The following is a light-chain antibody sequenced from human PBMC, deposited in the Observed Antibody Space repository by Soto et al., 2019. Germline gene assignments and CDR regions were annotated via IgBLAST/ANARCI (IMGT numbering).Light chain of an antibody. CDR2: DVS. CDR1: SSDVGGYNY. Sequence: QSALTQPASVSGSPGQSITISGTGTSSDVGGYNYVSWYQQHPGKAPKLMIYDVSNRPSGVSNRFSGSRSGNTASLTISGLQAEDEAHYYCTSYTGSTTLVIFGGGTKLTVL. CDR3: TSYTGSTTLVI. V-gene: IGLV2-14*03. J-gene: IGLJ2*01.